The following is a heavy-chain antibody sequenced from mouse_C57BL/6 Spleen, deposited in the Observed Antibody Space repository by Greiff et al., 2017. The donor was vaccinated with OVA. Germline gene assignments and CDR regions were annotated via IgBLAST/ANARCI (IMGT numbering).Heavy chain of an antibody. CDR2: IDPSDSYT. D-gene: IGHD2-2*01. Sequence: QVQLQQPGAELVKPGASVKLSCKASGYTFTSYWMQWVKQRPGQGLEWIGEIDPSDSYTNYNQKFKGKATLTVDTSSSTAYMQLSSLTPEDSAVYYCARFISYGYAAMDYWGQGTSVTVSS. CDR3: ARFISYGYAAMDY. CDR1: GYTFTSYW. V-gene: IGHV1-50*01. J-gene: IGHJ4*01.